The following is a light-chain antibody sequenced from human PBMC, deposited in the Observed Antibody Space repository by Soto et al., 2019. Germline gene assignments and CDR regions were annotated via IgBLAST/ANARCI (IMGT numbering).Light chain of an antibody. J-gene: IGLJ1*01. CDR3: TSYTSSSTPYV. V-gene: IGLV2-14*01. Sequence: QSALTQPASVSGSPGQSITISCTGTSSDVGGYNYVSWYQQHPGKAPKLMIYDVSNQPSGVSNRFSGSKSGNTASLTISGLQAEDEGDYYCTSYTSSSTPYVFGTGTKLTVL. CDR1: SSDVGGYNY. CDR2: DVS.